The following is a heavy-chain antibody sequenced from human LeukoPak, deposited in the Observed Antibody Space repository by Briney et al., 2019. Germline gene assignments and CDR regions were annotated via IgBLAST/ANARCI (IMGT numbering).Heavy chain of an antibody. J-gene: IGHJ4*02. V-gene: IGHV4-38-2*01. CDR1: GYSISSGYY. D-gene: IGHD2-15*01. Sequence: SETLSLTCAVSGYSISSGYYWGWIRQPPGKGLEWIGNIYHSGSTSYSPSLRGRVTILVDTSKNQFSLKLSSVTAADTAVYYCARLCSGGSCETVDYWGQGTLVTVSS. CDR2: IYHSGST. CDR3: ARLCSGGSCETVDY.